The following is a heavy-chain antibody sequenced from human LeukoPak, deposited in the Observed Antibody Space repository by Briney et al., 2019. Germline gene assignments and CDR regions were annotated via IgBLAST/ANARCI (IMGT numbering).Heavy chain of an antibody. Sequence: SETLSLTCAVSGGSISSYYWSWIRQPPGKGLEWIGYIYYSGSTNYNPSLKSRVTTSVDTSKTQFSLKLSSVTGADTAVYYCASTYSSGWSYYFDYWGQGTLVTVSS. CDR1: GGSISSYY. D-gene: IGHD6-19*01. J-gene: IGHJ4*02. CDR2: IYYSGST. CDR3: ASTYSSGWSYYFDY. V-gene: IGHV4-59*08.